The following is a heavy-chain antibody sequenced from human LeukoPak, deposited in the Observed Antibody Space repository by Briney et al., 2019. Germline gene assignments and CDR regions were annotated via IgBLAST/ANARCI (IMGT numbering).Heavy chain of an antibody. Sequence: PGGSLRLSCAASGFMFSSYWMSWVRQAPGKGLEWVANIKQDRSEKYYVDSVKGRFTVSRDNARNSLYLQMNSLSPEDTAVYYCARVRDYGGIHFDYWGQGTLVTVSS. J-gene: IGHJ4*02. CDR1: GFMFSSYW. D-gene: IGHD4-23*01. CDR3: ARVRDYGGIHFDY. CDR2: IKQDRSEK. V-gene: IGHV3-7*01.